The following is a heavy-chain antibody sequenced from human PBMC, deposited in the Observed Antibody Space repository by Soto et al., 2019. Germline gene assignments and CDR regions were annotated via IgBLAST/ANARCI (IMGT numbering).Heavy chain of an antibody. V-gene: IGHV3-15*01. CDR2: IKSKTDGGTT. D-gene: IGHD6-6*01. CDR3: TTGSSSGY. Sequence: EVQLVESGGGLIEPGGSLRLSCAACGYTFRNAWVSWVRQAPGKGLEWVGRIKSKTDGGTTDYAAPVKGRFTISTDDSKNTLYLQMNSLKTEDSAVYYCTTGSSSGYWGQGTLVTVSS. J-gene: IGHJ4*02. CDR1: GYTFRNAW.